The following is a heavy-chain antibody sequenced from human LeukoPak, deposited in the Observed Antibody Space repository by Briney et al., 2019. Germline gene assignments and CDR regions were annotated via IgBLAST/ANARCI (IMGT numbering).Heavy chain of an antibody. V-gene: IGHV4-39*01. CDR1: GGSISSSKYY. Sequence: PSETLSLTCTVSGGSISSSKYYWGWIRQPPGKGLEWIGTIFNSGSTHYNPSLKSRVTISVDTSKNQFSLNLSSVTAADTAVYYCARHKDYYYSYMDVWGKGTTVTISS. J-gene: IGHJ6*03. CDR2: IFNSGST. CDR3: ARHKDYYYSYMDV.